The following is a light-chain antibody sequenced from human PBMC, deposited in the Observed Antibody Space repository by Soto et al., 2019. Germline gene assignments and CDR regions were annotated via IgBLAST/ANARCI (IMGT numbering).Light chain of an antibody. J-gene: IGKJ2*01. CDR1: QSVGSY. V-gene: IGKV3-11*01. Sequence: EIVLTQSPDTLSLSPGEGATLSCRASQSVGSYLAWYQQKPGQAPRLRIYASSNRATGIPARFSGSGSGIDFTLTISSLEPEDFAVYYCQQRSNWYTFGPGTKLEIK. CDR2: ASS. CDR3: QQRSNWYT.